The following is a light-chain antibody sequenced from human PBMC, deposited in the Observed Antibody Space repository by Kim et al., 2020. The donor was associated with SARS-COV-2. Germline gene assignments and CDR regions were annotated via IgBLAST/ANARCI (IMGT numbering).Light chain of an antibody. V-gene: IGKV3-11*01. Sequence: IVLTQSPANLSLSPGERATLSCRASLSVTKYLAWYQQRPGQPPRLLVYDTSNRATGVPPRFSGSGSGTDFTLTIRGLEPEDSAVYFCQQRAKWPPWTFGQGTKVDIK. J-gene: IGKJ1*01. CDR2: DTS. CDR3: QQRAKWPPWT. CDR1: LSVTKY.